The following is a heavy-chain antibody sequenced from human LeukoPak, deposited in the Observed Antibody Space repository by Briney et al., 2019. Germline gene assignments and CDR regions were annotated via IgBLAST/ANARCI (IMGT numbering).Heavy chain of an antibody. CDR1: GYTFTSYG. CDR2: IIPIFGTA. CDR3: ARVPDYGDQRRPFDY. J-gene: IGHJ4*02. V-gene: IGHV1-69*06. Sequence: GASVKVSCKASGYTFTSYGISWVRQAPGQGLEGMGGIIPIFGTANYAQKFQGRVTITADKSTSTAYMELSSLRSEDTAVYYCARVPDYGDQRRPFDYWGQGTLVTVSS. D-gene: IGHD4-17*01.